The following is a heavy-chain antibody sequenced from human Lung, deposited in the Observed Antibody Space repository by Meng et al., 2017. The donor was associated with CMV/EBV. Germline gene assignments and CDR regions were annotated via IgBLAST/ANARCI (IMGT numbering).Heavy chain of an antibody. CDR3: ARELEQQLSGMDV. D-gene: IGHD6-13*01. V-gene: IGHV1-2*02. CDR2: INPNSGGT. Sequence: ASVKVSCKASGYTFTGYYIHWVRQAPGQGLEWMGWINPNSGGTNYALKFQGRVTMTRDTSINTAYMELSRLRSDDTAVYYCARELEQQLSGMDVWGQGTTVXVSS. CDR1: GYTFTGYY. J-gene: IGHJ6*02.